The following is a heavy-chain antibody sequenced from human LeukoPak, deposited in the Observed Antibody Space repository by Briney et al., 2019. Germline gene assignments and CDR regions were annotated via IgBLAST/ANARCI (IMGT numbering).Heavy chain of an antibody. CDR1: GFTFSSYS. CDR3: ARAPSGWREWLVCYYFDY. J-gene: IGHJ4*02. Sequence: PGGSLRLSCAASGFTFSSYSMNWVRQAPGKGLEWVSSISSSSSYIYYADSVKGRFTISRDNAKNSLYLQMNSLRAEDTAVYYCARAPSGWREWLVCYYFDYWGQGTLVTVSS. V-gene: IGHV3-21*01. D-gene: IGHD6-19*01. CDR2: ISSSSSYI.